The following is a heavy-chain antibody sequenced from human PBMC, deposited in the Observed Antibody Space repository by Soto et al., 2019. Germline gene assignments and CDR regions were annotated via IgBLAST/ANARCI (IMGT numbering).Heavy chain of an antibody. Sequence: ASVQVSCQASGGTFSSDAISWVRQAPGQGLEWMGGIIPIFGTANYAQKFQGRVTITADESTSTAYMELSSLRSEDTAVYYCARDLAAMAPTTYYYYYYGMDVWGQGTTVTVSS. CDR3: ARDLAAMAPTTYYYYYYGMDV. J-gene: IGHJ6*02. D-gene: IGHD5-18*01. V-gene: IGHV1-69*13. CDR2: IIPIFGTA. CDR1: GGTFSSDA.